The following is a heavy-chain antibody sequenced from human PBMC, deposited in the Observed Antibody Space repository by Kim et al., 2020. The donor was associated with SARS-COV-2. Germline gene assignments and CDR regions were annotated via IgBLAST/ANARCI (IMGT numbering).Heavy chain of an antibody. D-gene: IGHD3-22*01. CDR1: GFTFDDYA. J-gene: IGHJ5*02. V-gene: IGHV3-9*01. CDR2: ISWNSGSI. CDR3: AKDGYEYYYDSSGTDWGWFDP. Sequence: GGSLRLSCAASGFTFDDYAMHWVRQAPGKGLEWVSGISWNSGSIGYADSVKGRFTISRDNAKNSLYLQMNSLRAEDTALYYCAKDGYEYYYDSSGTDWGWFDPWGQGTLVTVSS.